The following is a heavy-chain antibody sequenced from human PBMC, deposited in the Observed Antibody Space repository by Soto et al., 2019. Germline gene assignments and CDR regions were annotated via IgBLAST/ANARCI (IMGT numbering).Heavy chain of an antibody. CDR1: GFTFSTYG. CDR2: IWYDGSNK. CDR3: ARAVYGDYDYYFDY. J-gene: IGHJ4*02. D-gene: IGHD4-17*01. Sequence: QVQLVESGGGVVQPGRSLRLSCAASGFTFSTYGMHWVRQAPGKGLEWVAIIWYDGSNKYYADSVKGRFTISRDNSKNTLYLQLNSLRAEDTAVYYCARAVYGDYDYYFDYWGRGTLVTVSS. V-gene: IGHV3-33*01.